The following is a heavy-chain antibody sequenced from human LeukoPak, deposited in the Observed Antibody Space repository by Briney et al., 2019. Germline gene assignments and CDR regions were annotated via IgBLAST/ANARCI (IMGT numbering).Heavy chain of an antibody. V-gene: IGHV3-30*04. CDR3: ARSRLRAYASSTNYYYYYGMDV. D-gene: IGHD5-18*01. CDR1: GFTFSSYA. J-gene: IGHJ6*02. Sequence: GGSLRLSCAASGFTFSSYAMHWVRQAPGKGLERVAVISYDGSNKYYADSVKGRFTISRDNSKNTLYLQMNSLRAEDTAVYYCARSRLRAYASSTNYYYYYGMDVWGQGTTVTVSS. CDR2: ISYDGSNK.